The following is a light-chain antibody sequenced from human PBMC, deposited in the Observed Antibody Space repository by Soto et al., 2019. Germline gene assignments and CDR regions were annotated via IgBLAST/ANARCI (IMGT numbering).Light chain of an antibody. CDR3: QQTYSPPLT. CDR1: QSMSSY. V-gene: IGKV1-39*01. Sequence: DIQMTQSPSSLSASVGDRITISCRASQSMSSYVSWYQQKPGRAPNILIYAGTRLHNGVPSRFNGSASGTDCTLTICSLQPEEFATYYGQQTYSPPLTYGCGTKVESK. J-gene: IGKJ4*01. CDR2: AGT.